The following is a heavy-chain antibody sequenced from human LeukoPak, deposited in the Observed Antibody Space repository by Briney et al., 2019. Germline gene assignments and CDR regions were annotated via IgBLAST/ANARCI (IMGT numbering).Heavy chain of an antibody. J-gene: IGHJ5*02. CDR3: AKEPASSGWFDP. D-gene: IGHD6-19*01. CDR1: GFSFSSYA. CDR2: ISGTGGRT. Sequence: QSGGSVRLSCAASGFSFSSYAISWVRHAPGKGLEWVSDISGTGGRTYYADSVKGRFTISRDNSKNTLYLQMNSLRAEDTAVYYCAKEPASSGWFDPWGQGTLVAVSS. V-gene: IGHV3-23*01.